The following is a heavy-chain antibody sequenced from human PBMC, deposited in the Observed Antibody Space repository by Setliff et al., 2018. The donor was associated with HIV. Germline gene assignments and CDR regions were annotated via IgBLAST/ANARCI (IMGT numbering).Heavy chain of an antibody. CDR2: IQTSGRT. Sequence: SETLSLTCTVSGGSISNCYWSWIRQPAGKGLEWIGRIQTSGRTNNNPSLKSRVTISLDTSKNQFSLKLTSVTAADTAVYYCARDDSGYYYYMDVWGKGTSVTVSS. V-gene: IGHV4-4*07. CDR3: ARDDSGYYYYMDV. D-gene: IGHD1-26*01. CDR1: GGSISNCY. J-gene: IGHJ6*03.